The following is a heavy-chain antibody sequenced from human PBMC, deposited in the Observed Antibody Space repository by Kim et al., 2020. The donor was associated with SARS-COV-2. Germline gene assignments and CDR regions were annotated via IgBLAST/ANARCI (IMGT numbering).Heavy chain of an antibody. CDR2: ISAYNGNT. Sequence: ASVKVSCKASGYTFTSYGISWVRQAPGQGLEWMGWISAYNGNTNYAQKLQGRVTMTTDTSTSTAYMELRSLRSDDTAVYYCAREDKRYYYYYGMDVWGQGTTVTVSS. V-gene: IGHV1-18*01. J-gene: IGHJ6*02. CDR1: GYTFTSYG. CDR3: AREDKRYYYYYGMDV.